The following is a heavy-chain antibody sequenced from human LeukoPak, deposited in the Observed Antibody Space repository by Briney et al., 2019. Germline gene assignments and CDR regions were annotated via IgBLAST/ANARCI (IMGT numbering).Heavy chain of an antibody. Sequence: ASVKVSCKASGYTFTSYDINWVRQAPGQGLEWMGWISAYNGNTNYAQKLQGRVTMTTDTSTSTAYVELRSLRSDDTAVYYCAREVGAAAGENWFDPWGQGTLVTVSS. D-gene: IGHD6-13*01. V-gene: IGHV1-18*01. CDR2: ISAYNGNT. J-gene: IGHJ5*02. CDR3: AREVGAAAGENWFDP. CDR1: GYTFTSYD.